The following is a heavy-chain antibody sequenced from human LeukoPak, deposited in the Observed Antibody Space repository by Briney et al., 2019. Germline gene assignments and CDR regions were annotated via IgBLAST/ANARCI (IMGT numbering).Heavy chain of an antibody. J-gene: IGHJ4*02. CDR2: IVPVLGTV. CDR1: GGTFSNYG. Sequence: SVKVSCKAPGGTFSNYGFSWVRQAPEQGLEWMGGIVPVLGTVSYAQKFQDRVTITADDFTTTAYMELSSLRSEDTAVYYCARWAGTCTIASCYTPLDYWGQGTLVTVST. V-gene: IGHV1-69*13. CDR3: ARWAGTCTIASCYTPLDY. D-gene: IGHD2-2*02.